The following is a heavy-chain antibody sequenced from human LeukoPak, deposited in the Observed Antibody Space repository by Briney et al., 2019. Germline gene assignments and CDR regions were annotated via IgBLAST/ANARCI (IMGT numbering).Heavy chain of an antibody. CDR2: IYSNGNG. J-gene: IGHJ6*02. V-gene: IGHV3-53*01. CDR1: GFTVSSNF. CDR3: ARPLRFNNNMDV. Sequence: GGSLRLSCAASGFTVSSNFMGWVRKTPGKGLEWVSIIYSNGNGCYAASVEGRFTISRDNSKNTMYLQMNSLRAEDTAVYYCARPLRFNNNMDVWGQGTTVTVSS. D-gene: IGHD3-3*01.